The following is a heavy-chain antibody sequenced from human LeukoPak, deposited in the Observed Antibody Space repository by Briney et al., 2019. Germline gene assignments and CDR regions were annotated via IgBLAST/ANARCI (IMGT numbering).Heavy chain of an antibody. J-gene: IGHJ2*01. CDR2: IYSSGST. CDR3: AALTPEGGSSHL. V-gene: IGHV4-59*12. Sequence: SETLTLSCTASGGTFRRDAMSWLRQPPGKGLEWIGYIYSSGSTNYNPSLKSRVTMSVDTSRNQFSLKLTSVTAADTAVYYCAALTPEGGSSHLGGRGTLVTVSS. CDR1: GGTFRRDA. D-gene: IGHD3-10*01.